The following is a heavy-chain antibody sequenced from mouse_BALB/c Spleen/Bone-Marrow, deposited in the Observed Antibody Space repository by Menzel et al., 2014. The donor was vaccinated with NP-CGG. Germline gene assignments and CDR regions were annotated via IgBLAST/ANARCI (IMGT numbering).Heavy chain of an antibody. V-gene: IGHV5-9-2*01. D-gene: IGHD2-4*01. Sequence: EGQLEETGGGFVKSGGSLKLSCAASGFSFSNYGMSWLRQTPEKRLEWVATISGDGRYTFYSDSVKGRFTISRDNAKNNLFLQLSSLRSEDTALYYCARHAYYDQTEVSFFCWSQGTLVTAS. CDR2: ISGDGRYT. J-gene: IGHJ3*01. CDR1: GFSFSNYG. CDR3: ARHAYYDQTEVSFFC.